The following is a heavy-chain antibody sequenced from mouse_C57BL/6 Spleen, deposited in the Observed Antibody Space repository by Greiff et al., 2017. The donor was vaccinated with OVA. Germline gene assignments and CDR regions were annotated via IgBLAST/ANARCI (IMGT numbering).Heavy chain of an antibody. D-gene: IGHD1-1*01. V-gene: IGHV1-78*01. CDR1: GYTFTDHT. Sequence: VKLMESDAELVKPGASVKISCKVSGYTFTDHTIHWMKQRPEQGLEWIGYIYPRDGSTKYNEKFKGKATLTADKSSSTAYMQLNSLTSEDSAVYFCAREGNYYGSRDWFAYWGQGTLVTVSA. CDR3: AREGNYYGSRDWFAY. CDR2: IYPRDGST. J-gene: IGHJ3*01.